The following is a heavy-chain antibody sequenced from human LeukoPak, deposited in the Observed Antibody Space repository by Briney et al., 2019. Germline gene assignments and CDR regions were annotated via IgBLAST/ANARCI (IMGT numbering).Heavy chain of an antibody. Sequence: PGGSLRLSCAASGFTFSSCDMSWVRQAPGKGLEWVSAISGSGTDTYYADSVKGRFTISRDTSKNTLYLQMNSLRAEDTAVYYCAKAKPFGVVISWFDPWGQGTLVTVSS. D-gene: IGHD3-3*01. CDR3: AKAKPFGVVISWFDP. J-gene: IGHJ5*02. CDR2: ISGSGTDT. V-gene: IGHV3-23*01. CDR1: GFTFSSCD.